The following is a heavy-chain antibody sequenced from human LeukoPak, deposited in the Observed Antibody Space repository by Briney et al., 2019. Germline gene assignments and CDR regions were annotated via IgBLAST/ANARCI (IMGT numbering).Heavy chain of an antibody. CDR2: INSGNGNT. V-gene: IGHV1-3*01. D-gene: IGHD4-23*01. CDR1: GYTFTNYA. CDR3: ATYDYAGDEGS. J-gene: IGHJ4*02. Sequence: ASVKVSCKASGYTFTNYAVHWVRQAPGQRLEWMGWINSGNGNTKYSQKFQGRVTISGDTSASTAYVELSSLRSEDTAVYYCATYDYAGDEGSGGQGTLVTVSS.